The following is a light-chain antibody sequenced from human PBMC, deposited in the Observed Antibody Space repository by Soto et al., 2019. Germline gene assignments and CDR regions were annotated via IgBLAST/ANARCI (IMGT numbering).Light chain of an antibody. Sequence: DIVMTQSPDSLALSLGERATINCKSSQRVLYISSKKNYLAWYQQKPGQPPKLLFYWASPRESGVPDRFSGSGSGTDFTLTISSMQAEDVALYYCQQYYDTPPTFGQGTKVEIK. V-gene: IGKV4-1*01. CDR1: QRVLYISSKKNY. CDR3: QQYYDTPPT. J-gene: IGKJ1*01. CDR2: WAS.